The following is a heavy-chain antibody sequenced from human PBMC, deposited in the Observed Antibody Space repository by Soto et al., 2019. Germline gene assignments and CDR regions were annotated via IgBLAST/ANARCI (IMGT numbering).Heavy chain of an antibody. J-gene: IGHJ4*02. V-gene: IGHV2-5*01. CDR3: AHVPDFSQTFDY. D-gene: IGHD3-10*01. CDR2: IYWNDDK. Sequence: SGPTLVNPTQTLTLTCTFSGFSLSTSGVGVGWIRQPPGKALEWLALIYWNDDKRYSPSLKSRXXXXXXXXXXXXXXXMTNMDXXXXXXYYCAHVPDFSQTFDYWGQGTLVTVSS. CDR1: GFSLSTSGVG.